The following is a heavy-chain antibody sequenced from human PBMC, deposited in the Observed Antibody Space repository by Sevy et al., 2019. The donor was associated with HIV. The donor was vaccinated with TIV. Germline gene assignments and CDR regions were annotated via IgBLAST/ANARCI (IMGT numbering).Heavy chain of an antibody. CDR3: ARDRGEILHSAFDY. CDR2: IYSGGNT. V-gene: IGHV3-53*05. J-gene: IGHJ4*02. D-gene: IGHD3-16*01. Sequence: GGSLRLSCAVSGFIVSSNYMTWVRQAPGKGLEWVSVIYSGGNTFYADSVRGRFTISRDNSKNTLYLQMNSLRAEDSAIYYCARDRGEILHSAFDYWGQGTLVTVSS. CDR1: GFIVSSNY.